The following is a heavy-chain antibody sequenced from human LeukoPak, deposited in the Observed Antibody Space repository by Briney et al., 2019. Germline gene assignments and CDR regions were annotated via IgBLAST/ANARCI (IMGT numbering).Heavy chain of an antibody. CDR2: IYPGDSDT. CDR1: GCSFISYW. Sequence: GESLKISCKGSGCSFISYWIGWVRQMPGKGLEWMGIIYPGDSDTIYSPSFQGQVTISADKSINTAYLQWSSLKASDTAMYYCARDRHKYNYDGSGYPPYWGQGTLVTVSS. V-gene: IGHV5-51*01. D-gene: IGHD3-22*01. CDR3: ARDRHKYNYDGSGYPPY. J-gene: IGHJ4*02.